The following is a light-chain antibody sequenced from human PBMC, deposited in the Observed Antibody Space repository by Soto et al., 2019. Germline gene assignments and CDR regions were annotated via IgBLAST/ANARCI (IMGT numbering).Light chain of an antibody. J-gene: IGKJ4*01. Sequence: EIVMTQSPATLSVSPGGRATLSCRANQSVSSNLAWYQQKPGQAPRLLIYGASTRATGFSARFSGSGSGTEFTLTISSLQSEDFAVYYCQQYKNWPLTFGGGTRVEIK. CDR2: GAS. CDR3: QQYKNWPLT. V-gene: IGKV3-15*01. CDR1: QSVSSN.